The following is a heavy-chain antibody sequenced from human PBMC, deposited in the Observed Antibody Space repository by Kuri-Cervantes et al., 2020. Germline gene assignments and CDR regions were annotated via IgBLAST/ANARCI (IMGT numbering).Heavy chain of an antibody. V-gene: IGHV4-34*01. CDR2: INHSGST. J-gene: IGHJ4*02. CDR1: GESLSVYY. CDR3: ARGVEGFLDYFNY. Sequence: SETLSLTCAVYGESLSVYYWSWIRQPPGKGLEWIGEINHSGSTNYNPSLKSRVTISVDTSKNQFSLRLTSVTAADTAVYYCARGVEGFLDYFNYWGQGTLVTVSS. D-gene: IGHD2-15*01.